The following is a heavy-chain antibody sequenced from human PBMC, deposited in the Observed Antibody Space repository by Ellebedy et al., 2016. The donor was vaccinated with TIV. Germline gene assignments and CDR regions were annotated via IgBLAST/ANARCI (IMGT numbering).Heavy chain of an antibody. CDR3: ARDPYRSGWSAIGYVDH. CDR2: TSFDTKNK. Sequence: GESLKISCAASGFVFSSYTTWWVRQAPGKGLEWVAVTSFDTKNKHYADTVKGRFTISRDNSQNTLYLHMPSLRYEDTAVYYCARDPYRSGWSAIGYVDHWGQGTLVTVSS. V-gene: IGHV3-30*04. J-gene: IGHJ5*02. D-gene: IGHD6-19*01. CDR1: GFVFSSYT.